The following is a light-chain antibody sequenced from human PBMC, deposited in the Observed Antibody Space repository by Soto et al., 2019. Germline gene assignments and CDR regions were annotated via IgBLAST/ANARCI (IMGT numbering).Light chain of an antibody. Sequence: EIVLTQSPATLSLSPGERATLSCRASQSVNSYLAWYQQKRGQPHRLLIYDASNRATGIPARFSGSGFGTDFTLTISSLDPEDFAVYYCQQRSNWPLYTFGQGTKLEIK. CDR1: QSVNSY. V-gene: IGKV3-11*01. CDR3: QQRSNWPLYT. CDR2: DAS. J-gene: IGKJ2*01.